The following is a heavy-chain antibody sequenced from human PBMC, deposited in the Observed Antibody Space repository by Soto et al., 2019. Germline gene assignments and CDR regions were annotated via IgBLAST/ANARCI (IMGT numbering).Heavy chain of an antibody. D-gene: IGHD4-17*01. CDR1: GFTVISNY. CDR3: ASRRLPYGDHPFDY. J-gene: IGHJ4*02. CDR2: IYSGGST. V-gene: IGHV3-66*01. Sequence: GGSLILSCAASGFTVISNYMSWVRQAPGKGLEWVSVIYSGGSTYYADSVKGRFTISRDNSKNTLYLQMNSLRAEDTAVYYCASRRLPYGDHPFDYWGQGTLVTVSS.